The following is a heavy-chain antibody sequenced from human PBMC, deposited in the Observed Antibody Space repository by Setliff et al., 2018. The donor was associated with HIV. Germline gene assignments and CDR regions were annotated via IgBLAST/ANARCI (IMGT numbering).Heavy chain of an antibody. CDR2: ISGSGGST. CDR3: AKDQITMIVVVPFDI. CDR1: GFTFSSYA. J-gene: IGHJ3*02. Sequence: ESLKISCAASGFTFSSYAMSWVRQAPGKGLEWVSAISGSGGSTYYADSVKGRFTISRDNSKNTLYLQMNSLRAEDTAVYYCAKDQITMIVVVPFDIWGQGTMVTVSS. V-gene: IGHV3-23*01. D-gene: IGHD3-22*01.